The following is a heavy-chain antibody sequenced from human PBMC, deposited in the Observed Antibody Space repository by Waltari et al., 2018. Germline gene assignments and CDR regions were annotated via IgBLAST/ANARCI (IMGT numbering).Heavy chain of an antibody. CDR2: ISSSSSTI. CDR3: SSYSDFDY. CDR1: GFTFSRYI. D-gene: IGHD2-21*01. V-gene: IGHV3-48*04. J-gene: IGHJ4*02. Sequence: EVQLVESGVGLVQPGGSLILSCAASGFTFSRYIMNWVRQAPGKGLEWVSYISSSSSTIYYADSVKGRFTISRDNAKNSLYLQMNSLRAEDTAVYYCSSYSDFDYWGQGTLVTVSS.